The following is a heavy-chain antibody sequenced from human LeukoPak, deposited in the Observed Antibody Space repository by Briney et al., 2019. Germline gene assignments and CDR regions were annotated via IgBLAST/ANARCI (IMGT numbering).Heavy chain of an antibody. CDR3: AGEMLASGGDCFDI. Sequence: SETLSLTCTVSGGSISSYYWSWIRQPPGKGLEWIGYIYYSGSTNYNPSLKSRVTISVDTSKNQFSLKLSSVTAADTAVYYCAGEMLASGGDCFDIWGQGTMVTVSS. V-gene: IGHV4-59*12. J-gene: IGHJ3*02. CDR2: IYYSGST. CDR1: GGSISSYY. D-gene: IGHD3-10*01.